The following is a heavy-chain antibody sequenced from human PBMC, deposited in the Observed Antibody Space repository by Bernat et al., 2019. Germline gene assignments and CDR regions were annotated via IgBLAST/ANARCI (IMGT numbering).Heavy chain of an antibody. D-gene: IGHD3-10*01. Sequence: QVQLQQWGAGLLKPSETLSLTCAVYGGSFGGSYWTWFRQPPGKGLEWIGEINHSGSTNYDPSLKSRVTISVDTSKNQFTQKLWTVPAADTAVYYGARAKGHITMVRRVIIGFDYYYGMDVWGQGTTVTVSS. CDR3: ARAKGHITMVRRVIIGFDYYYGMDV. J-gene: IGHJ6*02. V-gene: IGHV4-34*01. CDR1: GGSFGGSY. CDR2: INHSGST.